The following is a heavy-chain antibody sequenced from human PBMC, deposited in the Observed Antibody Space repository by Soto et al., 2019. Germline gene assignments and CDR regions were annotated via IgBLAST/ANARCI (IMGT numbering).Heavy chain of an antibody. J-gene: IGHJ6*01. CDR2: VIPIFGTA. V-gene: IGHV1-69*06. Sequence: SVKVSCKASGYTFSSYAISWVRQAPGQGLEWMGGVIPIFGTANYAQKFQGRVTITADKSTSTAYMELSSLRSEDTAVYYCASPKGHSYHYCGKDVWGQGTTVTV. CDR1: GYTFSSYA. CDR3: ASPKGHSYHYCGKDV.